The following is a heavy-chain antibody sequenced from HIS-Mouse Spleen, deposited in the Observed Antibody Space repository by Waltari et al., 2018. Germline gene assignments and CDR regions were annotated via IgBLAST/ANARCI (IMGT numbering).Heavy chain of an antibody. CDR1: VFTFSSYA. J-gene: IGHJ4*02. CDR3: ARSSDY. V-gene: IGHV3-30-3*01. D-gene: IGHD6-6*01. Sequence: QVQLVESGGGVVQPGRSLRLSCAASVFTFSSYAMHWVRQAPGKGLEWVAVISYDGSNKYYADSVKGRFTISRDNSKNSLYLQMNSLRAEDTAVYYCARSSDYWGQGTLVTVSS. CDR2: ISYDGSNK.